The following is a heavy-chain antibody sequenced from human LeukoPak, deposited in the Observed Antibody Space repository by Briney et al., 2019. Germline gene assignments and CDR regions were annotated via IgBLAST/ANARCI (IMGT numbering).Heavy chain of an antibody. J-gene: IGHJ4*02. Sequence: PSETLSLTCTVSGGPISSSSYYWGWIRQPPGKGLEWIGEIYHSGSTNYNPSLKSRVTISVDKSKNQFSLKLSSVTAADTAVYYCARSTQTTVTNDYWGQGTLVTVSS. CDR2: IYHSGST. D-gene: IGHD4-17*01. V-gene: IGHV4-39*07. CDR3: ARSTQTTVTNDY. CDR1: GGPISSSSYY.